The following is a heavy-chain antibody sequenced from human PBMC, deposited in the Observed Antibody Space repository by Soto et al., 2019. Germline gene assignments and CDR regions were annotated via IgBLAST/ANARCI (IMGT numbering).Heavy chain of an antibody. CDR1: GYTFTAYY. Sequence: APVKVSCKASGYTFTAYYIHWVRQAPGQGPEWMAWINPDTGATYSAPKFQGRVTVTSDTSINTSSMELSILRSDDTVVYYRARVEYGSLRTPTCRFDCWGQGTLGTVAS. CDR2: INPDTGAT. J-gene: IGHJ5*01. D-gene: IGHD2-15*01. V-gene: IGHV1-2*02. CDR3: ARVEYGSLRTPTCRFDC.